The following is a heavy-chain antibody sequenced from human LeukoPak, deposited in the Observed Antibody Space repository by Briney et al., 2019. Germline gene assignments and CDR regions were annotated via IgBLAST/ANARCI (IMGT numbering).Heavy chain of an antibody. D-gene: IGHD6-13*01. V-gene: IGHV3-74*01. J-gene: IGHJ3*02. CDR2: INSDGSIT. CDR3: AKGVSSSWSNDAFDI. Sequence: GGSLRLSCEASGFTFSGYWMHWVRQAPGKGLVWVSRINSDGSITTYADSVKGRFTISSDNSKNTPYLQMNSLRTEDTAVYYCAKGVSSSWSNDAFDIWGQGTMVTVSS. CDR1: GFTFSGYW.